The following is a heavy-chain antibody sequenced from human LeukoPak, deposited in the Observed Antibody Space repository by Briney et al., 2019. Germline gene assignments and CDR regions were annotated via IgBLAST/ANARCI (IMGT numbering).Heavy chain of an antibody. V-gene: IGHV1-69*05. CDR1: GGTFSSYA. CDR2: IIPIFGTA. Sequence: SVKVSCKASGGTFSSYAISWVRQVPGQGLEWMGGIIPIFGTANYAQKFQGRVTITTDESTSTAYMELSSLRSEDTAVYYCARVLRFLDRASGWFDPWGQGTLVTVSS. CDR3: ARVLRFLDRASGWFDP. J-gene: IGHJ5*02. D-gene: IGHD3-3*01.